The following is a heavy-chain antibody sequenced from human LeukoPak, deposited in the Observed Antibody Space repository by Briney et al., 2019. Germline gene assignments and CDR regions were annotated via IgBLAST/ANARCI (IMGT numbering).Heavy chain of an antibody. CDR2: IYYSGST. Sequence: SETLSLTCTVSGGSISSSSYYWGWIRQPPGKGLEWIGSIYYSGSTYDNPALKSRVTISVDTSKNQFSLKLTSVTAADTAVYYCARDGSGIAVAGTIYYWGQGTLVTVSS. D-gene: IGHD6-19*01. J-gene: IGHJ4*02. CDR3: ARDGSGIAVAGTIYY. V-gene: IGHV4-39*07. CDR1: GGSISSSSYY.